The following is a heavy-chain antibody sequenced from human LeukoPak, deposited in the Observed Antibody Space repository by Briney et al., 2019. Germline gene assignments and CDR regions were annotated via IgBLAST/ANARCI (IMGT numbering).Heavy chain of an antibody. D-gene: IGHD3-22*01. CDR3: VRHYYDGSAYFFDC. V-gene: IGHV3-7*01. Sequence: GGSLRLSCVVSGFTSSGYWMAWVRQAPGKGLEWVANIKQDGSAKAYVDSVKGRFTISRDNARNSLYLQMNSLRADDTAVYYCVRHYYDGSAYFFDCWGQGTLVTVSS. CDR1: GFTSSGYW. CDR2: IKQDGSAK. J-gene: IGHJ4*02.